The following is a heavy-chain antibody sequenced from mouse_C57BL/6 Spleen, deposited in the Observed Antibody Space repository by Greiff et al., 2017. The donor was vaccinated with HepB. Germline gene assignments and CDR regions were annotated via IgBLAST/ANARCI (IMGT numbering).Heavy chain of an antibody. CDR1: GYTFTSYW. J-gene: IGHJ4*01. Sequence: QVQLQQPGAELVRPGSSVKLSCKASGYTFTSYWMDWVKQRPGQGLEWIGNIYPSDSETHYNQKFKDKATLTVDKSSSTAYMQLSSLTSEDSAVYYCARSPNFITTVVAPLGYWGQGTSVTVSS. D-gene: IGHD1-1*01. CDR3: ARSPNFITTVVAPLGY. V-gene: IGHV1-61*01. CDR2: IYPSDSET.